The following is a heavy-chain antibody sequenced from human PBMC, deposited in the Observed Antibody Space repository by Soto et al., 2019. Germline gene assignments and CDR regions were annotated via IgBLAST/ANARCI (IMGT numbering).Heavy chain of an antibody. CDR3: ARDDRYYYYYLDV. V-gene: IGHV1-18*01. CDR2: ISAYNGNT. Sequence: ASVKVSCKASGYTFTSYGISWVRQAPGQGLEWMGWISAYNGNTNYAQKLQGRVTMTTDTSTSTAYMEPRSLRSDDTAVYYCARDDRYYYYYLDVWGKGTTVSVSS. J-gene: IGHJ6*03. CDR1: GYTFTSYG.